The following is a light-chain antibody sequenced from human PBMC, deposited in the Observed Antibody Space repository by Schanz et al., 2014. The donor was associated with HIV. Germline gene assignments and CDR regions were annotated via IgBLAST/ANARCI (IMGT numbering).Light chain of an antibody. Sequence: QSALTQPASVSGSPGQSVTISCTGTSSDVGAYNYVSWYQQYPGKAPKLIIYEVTKRPSGVSNRFSGSKFGNMASLTISGLQAEDEADYYCSSYSSEGSPYVIGTGTKLTVL. J-gene: IGLJ1*01. CDR3: SSYSSEGSPYV. CDR2: EVT. V-gene: IGLV2-14*01. CDR1: SSDVGAYNY.